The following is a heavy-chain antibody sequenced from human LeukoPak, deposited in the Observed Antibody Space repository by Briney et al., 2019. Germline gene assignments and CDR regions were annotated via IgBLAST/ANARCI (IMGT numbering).Heavy chain of an antibody. Sequence: GASVKVSCKASGGTFSSYAISWVRQAPGQGLEWMGWISAYNGNTNYAQKLQDRVTMTTDTSTSTAYMELRSLRSDDTAVYYCARDHVPYYDFWSGYSSYYFDYWGQGTLVTVSS. D-gene: IGHD3-3*01. CDR2: ISAYNGNT. CDR1: GGTFSSYA. V-gene: IGHV1-18*01. CDR3: ARDHVPYYDFWSGYSSYYFDY. J-gene: IGHJ4*02.